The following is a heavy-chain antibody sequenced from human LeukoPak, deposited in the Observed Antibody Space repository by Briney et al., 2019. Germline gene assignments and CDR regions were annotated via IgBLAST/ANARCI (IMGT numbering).Heavy chain of an antibody. J-gene: IGHJ4*02. CDR2: INHSGST. CDR1: GGSFSGYY. D-gene: IGHD3-9*01. V-gene: IGHV4-34*01. CDR3: ARAYYDISTGYLDY. Sequence: SETLSLTCAVYGGSFSGYYWSWIRQPPGKGLEWIGEINHSGSTNYNPSLKSRVTISVDTSKNQFSLKLSSVTAADTAVYYCARAYYDISTGYLDYWGQGTLVTVPP.